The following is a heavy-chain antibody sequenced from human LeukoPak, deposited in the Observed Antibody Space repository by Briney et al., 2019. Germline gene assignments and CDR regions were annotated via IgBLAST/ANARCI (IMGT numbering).Heavy chain of an antibody. CDR3: ARVVMVRGVLYYYYGMDV. J-gene: IGHJ6*04. V-gene: IGHV4-34*01. CDR2: INHSGST. Sequence: SETLSLTCAVYGGSFSGYYWSWIRQPPGKGQEWIGEINHSGSTNYNPSLKSRVTLSVDTSKNQFSLKLSSVTAADTAVYYCARVVMVRGVLYYYYGMDVWGRGTTVTVSS. CDR1: GGSFSGYY. D-gene: IGHD3-10*01.